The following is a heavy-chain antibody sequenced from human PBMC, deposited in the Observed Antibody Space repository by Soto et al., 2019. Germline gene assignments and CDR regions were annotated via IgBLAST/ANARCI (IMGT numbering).Heavy chain of an antibody. J-gene: IGHJ5*02. V-gene: IGHV6-1*01. CDR1: GDSVSSNSAA. Sequence: PSQTLSLTCAISGDSVSSNSAAWNWIRQSPSRGLEWLGRTYYRSKWYNDYAVSVKSRITINPDTSKNQFSLQLNSVTPEDTAVYYCARDPYSSGWYSNWFDPWGQGTLVTVSS. CDR2: TYYRSKWYN. D-gene: IGHD6-19*01. CDR3: ARDPYSSGWYSNWFDP.